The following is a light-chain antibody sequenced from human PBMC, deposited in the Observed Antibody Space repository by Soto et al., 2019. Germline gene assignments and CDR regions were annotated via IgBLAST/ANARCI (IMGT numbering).Light chain of an antibody. Sequence: DIQMTQSPSTLSASVGDRVTITCRASQSISNWLAWYQQKPGKAPKLLIYKASSLEGGVPSRFGGSGSGTLFNITISSLHPDDVATYYCQQYNTYPLTFGGGTTVDIK. CDR3: QQYNTYPLT. V-gene: IGKV1-5*03. CDR1: QSISNW. CDR2: KAS. J-gene: IGKJ4*01.